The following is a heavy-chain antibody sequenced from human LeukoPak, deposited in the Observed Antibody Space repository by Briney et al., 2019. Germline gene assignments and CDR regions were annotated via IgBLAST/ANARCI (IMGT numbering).Heavy chain of an antibody. CDR2: INPNSGGT. CDR3: ARDQGYGSGGYSFDY. Sequence: GASVKVSCKTSGYTYAGYFVHRVRQAPGQGLEWMDGINPNSGGTNYTQNFQRRVTITRDTSITTAYMELSRVTSHDTALYYCARDQGYGSGGYSFDYWGQGTRVTVSS. CDR1: GYTYAGYF. V-gene: IGHV1-2*02. J-gene: IGHJ4*02. D-gene: IGHD3-10*01.